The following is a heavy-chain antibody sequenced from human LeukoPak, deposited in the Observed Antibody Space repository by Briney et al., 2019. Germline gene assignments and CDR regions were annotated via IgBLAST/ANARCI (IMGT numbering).Heavy chain of an antibody. CDR3: ARDLSQYEYDILTGYYMGGWFDP. D-gene: IGHD3-9*01. Sequence: GGSLRLSCAASGFTFSSYWMSWVRQAPGKGLEWVANIKQDGSEKYYVDSVKGRFTISRDNAKNSLYLQMNSLRAEDTAVYYCARDLSQYEYDILTGYYMGGWFDPWGQGTLVTVSS. J-gene: IGHJ5*02. V-gene: IGHV3-7*01. CDR2: IKQDGSEK. CDR1: GFTFSSYW.